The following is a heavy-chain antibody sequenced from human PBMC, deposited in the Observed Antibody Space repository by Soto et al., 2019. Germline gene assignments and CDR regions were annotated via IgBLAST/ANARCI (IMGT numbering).Heavy chain of an antibody. V-gene: IGHV4-30-4*01. D-gene: IGHD3-22*01. J-gene: IGHJ4*02. CDR2: IYYSGST. Sequence: SETPSLPCTVSGGSLSSGDYYWSWIRQPPGKGLEWIGYIYYSGSTYYNPSLKSRVTISVDTSKNQFSLKLSSVTAADTAVYYCARLHSSGYYNTALDYWGQGTLVTVSS. CDR1: GGSLSSGDYY. CDR3: ARLHSSGYYNTALDY.